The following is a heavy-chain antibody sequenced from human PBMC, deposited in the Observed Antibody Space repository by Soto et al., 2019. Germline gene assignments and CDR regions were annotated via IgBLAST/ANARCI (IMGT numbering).Heavy chain of an antibody. J-gene: IGHJ3*02. D-gene: IGHD4-4*01. Sequence: PGGSLRLSCAASGFTFSGSAMHWVRQASGKGLEWVGRIRSKANSYATAYAASVKGRFTISRDDSKNTAYLQMNSLKTEDTAVYYCTRHGHDYSNAGTDAFDIWGQGTMVTVSS. CDR3: TRHGHDYSNAGTDAFDI. CDR1: GFTFSGSA. V-gene: IGHV3-73*01. CDR2: IRSKANSYAT.